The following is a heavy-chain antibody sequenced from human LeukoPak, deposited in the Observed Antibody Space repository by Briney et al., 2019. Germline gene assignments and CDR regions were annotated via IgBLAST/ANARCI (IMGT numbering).Heavy chain of an antibody. CDR2: LGTAGDT. V-gene: IGHV3-13*01. D-gene: IGHD5-24*01. CDR3: ARQSTPHGNFDY. J-gene: IGHJ4*02. Sequence: GGSPRLSCAASGFILSNYAMHWVRHPAGKGLEWVSALGTAGDTFYPGSVKGRFTISRDNAKKSLLLQMSSLRAEDTAIYYCARQSTPHGNFDYWGQGTLVTVSS. CDR1: GFILSNYA.